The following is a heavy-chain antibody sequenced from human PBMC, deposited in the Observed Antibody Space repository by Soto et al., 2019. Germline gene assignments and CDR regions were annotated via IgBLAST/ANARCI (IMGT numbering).Heavy chain of an antibody. V-gene: IGHV3-23*01. CDR2: ITSSSDST. J-gene: IGHJ4*02. CDR1: GVPFSNFA. Sequence: EVQLLESGGGLVQPGGSLRLSCVASGVPFSNFAMSWVRQAPGKGLEWVSVITSSSDSTYFADSVRGRFTISRDNSKNTLYLQLNSLRAEDTAIYYCTTGPFIAGDYWGQGTPVTVTS. CDR3: TTGPFIAGDY. D-gene: IGHD1-1*01.